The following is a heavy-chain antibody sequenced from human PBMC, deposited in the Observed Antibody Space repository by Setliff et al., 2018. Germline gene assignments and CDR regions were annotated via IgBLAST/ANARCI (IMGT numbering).Heavy chain of an antibody. CDR1: GYTFINYE. V-gene: IGHV1-8*02. CDR2: MNPNNGNT. D-gene: IGHD1-26*01. J-gene: IGHJ4*02. CDR3: ARTLVGATWVDY. Sequence: ASVKVSCKASGYTFINYEINWVRQATGQGLEWMGGMNPNNGNTGYAHKFRGRVTMTRNTSISTAYMVLSSLRSEDTAVYYGARTLVGATWVDYWGQGTLVAVSS.